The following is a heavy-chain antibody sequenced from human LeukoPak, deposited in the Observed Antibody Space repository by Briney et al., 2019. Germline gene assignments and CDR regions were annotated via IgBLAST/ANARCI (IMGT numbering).Heavy chain of an antibody. J-gene: IGHJ4*02. CDR1: GFTFSSYS. CDR3: ARDRDDSSGRLFDY. D-gene: IGHD3-22*01. Sequence: GGSLRLSCAASGFTFSSYSMNWVRQAPGKGLKWVSSISSSSSYIYYADSVKGRFTISRDNAKNSLYLQMNSLRAEDTAVYYCARDRDDSSGRLFDYWGQGTLVTVSS. CDR2: ISSSSSYI. V-gene: IGHV3-21*01.